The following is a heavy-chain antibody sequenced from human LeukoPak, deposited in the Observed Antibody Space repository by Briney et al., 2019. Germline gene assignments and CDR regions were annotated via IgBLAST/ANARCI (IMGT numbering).Heavy chain of an antibody. CDR2: INPGGGST. Sequence: PGASVKVSCKASGYTFTSYYMHWVRQAPGQGLEWMGIINPGGGSTSYAQKFQGRVTMTRDTSTSTVYMELSSLRSEDTAVYYCARSDTAMVTGSNLDYWGQGTLVTVSS. V-gene: IGHV1-46*01. CDR1: GYTFTSYY. J-gene: IGHJ4*02. CDR3: ARSDTAMVTGSNLDY. D-gene: IGHD5-18*01.